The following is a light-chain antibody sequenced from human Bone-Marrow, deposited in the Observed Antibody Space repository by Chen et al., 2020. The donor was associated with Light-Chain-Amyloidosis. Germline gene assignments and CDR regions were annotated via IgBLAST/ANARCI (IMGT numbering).Light chain of an antibody. CDR3: QKYTSAPLT. J-gene: IGKJ4*01. CDR2: AAS. CDR1: QGISNY. Sequence: DIQMTQSPSSLSASVGDRVTITCRASQGISNYLAWYQQQPGKIPKVLIYAASTLQSGVPSRFSGSGAVTEFNLTISSLQPEHVSSDYWQKYTSAPLTFGGGTKVEIK. V-gene: IGKV1-27*01.